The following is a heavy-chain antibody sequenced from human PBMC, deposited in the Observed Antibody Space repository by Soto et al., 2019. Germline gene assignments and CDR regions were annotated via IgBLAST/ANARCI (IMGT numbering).Heavy chain of an antibody. CDR1: GYTFTSYG. D-gene: IGHD6-19*01. CDR3: ARDPPPRYSSGWYNWFDP. CDR2: ISAYNGNT. V-gene: IGHV1-18*01. Sequence: ASVKVSCKASGYTFTSYGISWVRQAPGQGLEWMGWISAYNGNTNYAQKLQGRVTMTTDTSTSTAYMELRSLRSDDTAVYYCARDPPPRYSSGWYNWFDPWGQGTLVTVSS. J-gene: IGHJ5*02.